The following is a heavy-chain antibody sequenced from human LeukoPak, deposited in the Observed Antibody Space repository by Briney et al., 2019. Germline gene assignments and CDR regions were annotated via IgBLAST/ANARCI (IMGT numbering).Heavy chain of an antibody. J-gene: IGHJ6*02. V-gene: IGHV3-30*18. CDR2: ISYDGSNK. Sequence: GGSLRLSCAASGFTFSSYGMHWVRQAPGKGLEWVAVISYDGSNKYYADSVKGRFTISRDNSKNTLYLQMNSLRAEDTAVYYCAKESRAAAAGKRSYYYYYGMDVWGQGTTVTVSS. CDR1: GFTFSSYG. CDR3: AKESRAAAAGKRSYYYYYGMDV. D-gene: IGHD6-13*01.